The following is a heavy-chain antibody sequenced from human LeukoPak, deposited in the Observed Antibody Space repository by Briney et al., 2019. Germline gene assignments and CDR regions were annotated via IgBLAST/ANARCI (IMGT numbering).Heavy chain of an antibody. V-gene: IGHV3-21*01. D-gene: IGHD3-22*01. CDR3: ARVPRSGYPH. CDR1: GFTFSSYG. J-gene: IGHJ4*02. CDR2: ISSSSSYI. Sequence: GGSLRLSCAASGFTFSSYGMNWVRQAPGKGLEWVSSISSSSSYIYYADSVKGRFTISRDNAKNSLYLQMNSLRAEDTAVYYCARVPRSGYPHWGQGTLVTVSS.